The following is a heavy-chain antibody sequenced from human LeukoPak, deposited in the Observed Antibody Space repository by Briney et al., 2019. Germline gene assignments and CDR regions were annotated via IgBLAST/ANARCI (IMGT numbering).Heavy chain of an antibody. D-gene: IGHD6-19*01. J-gene: IGHJ5*02. CDR1: GFTFSSYA. Sequence: GGSLRLSCAASGFTFSSYAMSWVRQAPGKGLEWVSAISGSGGSTFYADSVKGRSTISRDNSKNTLYLQMNSLRAEDTAVYYCANDQDSSGGLLFRFDPWGQGTLVTVSS. V-gene: IGHV3-23*01. CDR2: ISGSGGST. CDR3: ANDQDSSGGLLFRFDP.